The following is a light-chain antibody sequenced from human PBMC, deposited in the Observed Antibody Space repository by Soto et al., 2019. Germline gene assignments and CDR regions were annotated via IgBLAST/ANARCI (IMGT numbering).Light chain of an antibody. CDR2: DVS. Sequence: QSVLTQPASVSGSPGQSITISYTGTGRDIGTYNYVSWYQQHPGKAPKLIIHDVSDRPSGVSNRFSASKSANTASLTISGLQAEDEADYYCGSYSTSTTWVFGGGTQLTVL. V-gene: IGLV2-14*03. CDR3: GSYSTSTTWV. J-gene: IGLJ3*02. CDR1: GRDIGTYNY.